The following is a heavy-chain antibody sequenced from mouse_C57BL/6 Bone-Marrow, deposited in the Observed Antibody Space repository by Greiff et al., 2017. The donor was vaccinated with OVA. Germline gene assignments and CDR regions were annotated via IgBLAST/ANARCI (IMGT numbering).Heavy chain of an antibody. CDR1: GFNIKDDY. CDR3: TTSGSDY. V-gene: IGHV14-4*01. Sequence: EVQLQQSGAELVRPGASVKLSCTASGFNIKDDYMHWVKQRPEQGLEWIGWIDPENGDTEYASKFQGKATITADTSSNTADLQLSSRTAEDTAVYYCTTSGSDYWGQGTTLTVSS. J-gene: IGHJ2*01. CDR2: IDPENGDT. D-gene: IGHD1-1*01.